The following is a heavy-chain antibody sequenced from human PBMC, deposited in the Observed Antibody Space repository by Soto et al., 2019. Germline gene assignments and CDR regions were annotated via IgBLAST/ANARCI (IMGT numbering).Heavy chain of an antibody. J-gene: IGHJ4*02. D-gene: IGHD2-2*02. CDR2: INAGNGNT. V-gene: IGHV1-3*01. CDR1: GYTFTSYA. Sequence: ASVKVSCKASGYTFTSYAMHWVRQAPGQRLEWMGWINAGNGNTKYSQKFQGRVTITRDTSASTAYMELSSLRSEDTAVYYCAKSATVPAAIAYWGRGTLVTVCS. CDR3: AKSATVPAAIAY.